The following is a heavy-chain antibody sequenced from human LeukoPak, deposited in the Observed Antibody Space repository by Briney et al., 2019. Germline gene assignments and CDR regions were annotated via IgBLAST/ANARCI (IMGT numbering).Heavy chain of an antibody. Sequence: ASVKVSCKASGYTFTGYYMHWVRQAPGQGLEWMGIINPSGGSTSYAQKFQGRVTMTRDTSTSTVYMELSSLRSEDTAVYYCARALYCTNGVCNRPAFDIWGQGTMVTVSS. CDR1: GYTFTGYY. D-gene: IGHD2-8*01. V-gene: IGHV1-46*01. J-gene: IGHJ3*02. CDR2: INPSGGST. CDR3: ARALYCTNGVCNRPAFDI.